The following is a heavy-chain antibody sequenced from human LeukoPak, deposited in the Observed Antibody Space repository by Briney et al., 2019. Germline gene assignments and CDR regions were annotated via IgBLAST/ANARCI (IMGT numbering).Heavy chain of an antibody. Sequence: PGRSLRLSCAASGFTFGSYGMHWVRQAPGKGLEWVAVIWYDGSNKYYADSVKGRFTISRDNSKNTLYLQMNSLRAEDTAVYYSARAGGVCYSCLYFDYWGQGTLVTVSS. D-gene: IGHD2-8*01. V-gene: IGHV3-33*01. CDR3: ARAGGVCYSCLYFDY. J-gene: IGHJ4*02. CDR2: IWYDGSNK. CDR1: GFTFGSYG.